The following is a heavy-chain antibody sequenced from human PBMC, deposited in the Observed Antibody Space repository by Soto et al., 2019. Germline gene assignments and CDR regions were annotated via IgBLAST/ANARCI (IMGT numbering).Heavy chain of an antibody. CDR2: IYYSGST. CDR3: ARSDLEWLPESYYYYYMDV. D-gene: IGHD3-3*01. Sequence: SCKASGGTFSSYTISWIRQPPGKGLEWIGYIYYSGSTNYNPSLKSRVTISVDTSKNQFSLKLSSVTAADTAVYYCARSDLEWLPESYYYYYMDVWGKGTTVTVSS. J-gene: IGHJ6*03. CDR1: GGTFSSYT. V-gene: IGHV4-59*08.